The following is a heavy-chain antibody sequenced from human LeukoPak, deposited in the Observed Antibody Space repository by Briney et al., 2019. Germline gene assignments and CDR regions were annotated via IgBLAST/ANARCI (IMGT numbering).Heavy chain of an antibody. V-gene: IGHV3-30*02. D-gene: IGHD3-10*01. J-gene: IGHJ4*02. CDR2: IRYDGSNK. Sequence: GGSLRLSCAASGFTFSSYGMHWVRRAPGKGLEWVAFIRYDGSNKYYADSVKGRFTISRDNSKNTLYLQVSSLRAEDTAVYYCACLGYYNGSGRYWGQGTLVTVSS. CDR1: GFTFSSYG. CDR3: ACLGYYNGSGRY.